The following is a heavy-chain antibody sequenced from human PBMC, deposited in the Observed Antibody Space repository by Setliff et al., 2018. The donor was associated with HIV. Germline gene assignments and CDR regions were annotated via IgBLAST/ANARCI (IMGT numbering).Heavy chain of an antibody. J-gene: IGHJ5*02. Sequence: PSETLSLTCTVSGGSISNSYWTWIRQPPGKGLEWIGYIYTSGSTNYNPSLKSRVIISVDTSKNQLSLKLTSVTAADTAVYYCAREGGTGRSSWYGAYWYDPWGQGTLVTVSS. CDR3: AREGGTGRSSWYGAYWYDP. V-gene: IGHV4-4*08. CDR1: GGSISNSY. CDR2: IYTSGST. D-gene: IGHD6-13*01.